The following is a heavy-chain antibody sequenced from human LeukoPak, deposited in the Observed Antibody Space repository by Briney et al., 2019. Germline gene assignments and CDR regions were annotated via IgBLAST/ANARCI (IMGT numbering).Heavy chain of an antibody. Sequence: SETLSLTCAVYGGSFSGYYWSWIRQPPGKGLEWIGEINHSGSTYYNPSLKSRVTISVDTSKNQFSLKLSSVTAADTAVYYCARGRLRWLRRLDYWGQGTLVTVSS. D-gene: IGHD5-12*01. J-gene: IGHJ4*02. CDR1: GGSFSGYY. V-gene: IGHV4-34*01. CDR2: INHSGST. CDR3: ARGRLRWLRRLDY.